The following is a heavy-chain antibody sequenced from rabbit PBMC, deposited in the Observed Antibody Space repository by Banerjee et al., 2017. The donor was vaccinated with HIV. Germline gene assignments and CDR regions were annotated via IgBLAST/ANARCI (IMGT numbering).Heavy chain of an antibody. D-gene: IGHD8-1*01. J-gene: IGHJ4*01. CDR2: IDAVSSGGT. CDR3: ARHLPGSGYYFVL. CDR1: GFTISSSYW. V-gene: IGHV1S45*01. Sequence: QEQLEESGGDLVQPEGSLTLTCTASGFTISSSYWICWVRQAPGKGLEWIGCIDAVSSGGTYYATWVNGRFTLSKTSSTTVDLKMTSLTAADTATYFCARHLPGSGYYFVLWGPGTLVTVS.